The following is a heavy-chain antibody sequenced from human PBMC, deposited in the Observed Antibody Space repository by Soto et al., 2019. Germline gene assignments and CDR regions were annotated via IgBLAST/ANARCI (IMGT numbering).Heavy chain of an antibody. CDR2: IYYSGST. V-gene: IGHV4-61*01. Sequence: QVQLQESGPGLVKPSETLSLTCTVSGASVSSGSYYWSWIRQSPEKGLEWIGYIYYSGSTDYNPSLKSRVTISEDTPKNQFSLKVTSVTAADTAVYYCARLGGTGSGNMAFDFWGQGILVTVSS. J-gene: IGHJ4*02. D-gene: IGHD3-10*01. CDR3: ARLGGTGSGNMAFDF. CDR1: GASVSSGSYY.